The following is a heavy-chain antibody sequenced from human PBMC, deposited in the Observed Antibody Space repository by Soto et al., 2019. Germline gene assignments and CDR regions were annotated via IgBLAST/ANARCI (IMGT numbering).Heavy chain of an antibody. J-gene: IGHJ3*02. CDR2: IIPIFGTA. V-gene: IGHV1-69*13. CDR3: ARDDYGGNSEAFDI. CDR1: GGTFSSYA. D-gene: IGHD4-17*01. Sequence: GASVKVSCKASGGTFSSYAISWVRQAPGQGLEWMGGIIPIFGTANYAQKFQGRVTITADESTSTAYMELSSLRSEDTAVYYCARDDYGGNSEAFDIWGQGTMVTVSS.